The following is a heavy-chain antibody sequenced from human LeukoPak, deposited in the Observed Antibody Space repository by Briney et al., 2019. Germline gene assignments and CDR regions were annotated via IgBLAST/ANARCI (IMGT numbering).Heavy chain of an antibody. D-gene: IGHD6-25*01. J-gene: IGHJ4*02. Sequence: PGGSLRLSCAASGFTFNIYGMHWVRQAPGKGLEWVGYIRYDGSNKYYADSVKGRFTFSRDNAKKTLYLQLNSLRTGDTAVYYCAKEGLAAAGTGGFLDYWGQGTLVTVSS. V-gene: IGHV3-30*02. CDR3: AKEGLAAAGTGGFLDY. CDR2: IRYDGSNK. CDR1: GFTFNIYG.